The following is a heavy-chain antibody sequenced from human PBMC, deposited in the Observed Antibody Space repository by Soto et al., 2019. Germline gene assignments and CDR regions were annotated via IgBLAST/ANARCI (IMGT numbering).Heavy chain of an antibody. V-gene: IGHV3-30*18. CDR1: GFTFSSYG. D-gene: IGHD1-7*01. J-gene: IGHJ3*02. Sequence: GSLRLSCAASGFTFSSYGMHWVRQAPGKGLEWVAVISYDGSNKYYADSVKGRFTISRDSSNDTLYLQMNSLRAEDTAVYYCAKGNSWSPALVFDIWGQGTMVTVSS. CDR2: ISYDGSNK. CDR3: AKGNSWSPALVFDI.